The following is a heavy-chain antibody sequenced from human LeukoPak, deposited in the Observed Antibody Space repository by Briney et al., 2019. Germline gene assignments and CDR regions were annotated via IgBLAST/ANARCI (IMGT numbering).Heavy chain of an antibody. V-gene: IGHV4-4*02. CDR2: IYHSEST. D-gene: IGHD3-9*01. CDR3: ARSHDILTGYYVFDY. J-gene: IGHJ4*02. Sequence: PSGTLSLTCAVSGGSISSSNWWSWVRQSPGKGLEWIGEIYHSESTNYNPSLKSRVTISVDKSKNQFSLKLTSVTAADTAVYYCARSHDILTGYYVFDYWGQGTLVTVSS. CDR1: GGSISSSNW.